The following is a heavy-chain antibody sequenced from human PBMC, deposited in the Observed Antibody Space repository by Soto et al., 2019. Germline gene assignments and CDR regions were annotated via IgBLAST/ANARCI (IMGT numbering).Heavy chain of an antibody. J-gene: IGHJ6*02. V-gene: IGHV1-69*01. CDR2: IIPIFGTA. CDR1: GGTFSSYA. CDR3: ARADIVATIHQYSYGMDV. D-gene: IGHD5-12*01. Sequence: QVQLVQSGAEVKKPGSSVKVSCKASGGTFSSYAISWVRQAPGQGLEWMGGIIPIFGTANYAQKFQGRVTITADESTSTAYMELSSLRSEDTAVYYCARADIVATIHQYSYGMDVWGQGTTVTVSS.